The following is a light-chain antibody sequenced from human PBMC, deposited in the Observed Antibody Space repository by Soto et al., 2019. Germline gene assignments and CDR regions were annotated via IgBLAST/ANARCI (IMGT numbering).Light chain of an antibody. J-gene: IGKJ1*01. V-gene: IGKV1-27*01. CDR2: GAS. CDR1: QDISNY. Sequence: DIQITQSPSSLSASVGDRVTISCRARQDISNYLAWYQQKPGKVTKLQIYGASTFQSGVPPRFSGSGSGTDFTLTISGLQTEDVATYYCQNYNSTPWTFGQGTKVESK. CDR3: QNYNSTPWT.